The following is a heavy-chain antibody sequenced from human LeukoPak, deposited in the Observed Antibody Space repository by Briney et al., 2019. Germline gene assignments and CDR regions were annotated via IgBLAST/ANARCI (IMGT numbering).Heavy chain of an antibody. Sequence: SETLSLTCTVSGGSISSYYCSWIRQPAGKGLEWIGRIYTSGGTNYNPSLKSRVTMSVDTSKNQFSLKLSSVTAADTAVYYCAREGSGYAFFNYWGQGTLVTVSS. D-gene: IGHD5-12*01. V-gene: IGHV4-4*07. J-gene: IGHJ4*02. CDR3: AREGSGYAFFNY. CDR2: IYTSGGT. CDR1: GGSISSYY.